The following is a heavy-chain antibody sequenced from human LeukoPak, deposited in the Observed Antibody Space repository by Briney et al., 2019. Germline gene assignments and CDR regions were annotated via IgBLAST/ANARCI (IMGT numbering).Heavy chain of an antibody. CDR3: ARDEAAAKTNALDI. D-gene: IGHD6-13*01. J-gene: IGHJ3*02. CDR2: IYPKSSDT. V-gene: IGHV1-2*02. Sequence: SVKVACKASGYTFTAYYLHWVRQAPGQGLEWMGYIYPKSSDTNYAQNFQGRVTMTMDTSISTVYMELSRLTSDDTAVYYCARDEAAAKTNALDIWGQGTKVTVSS. CDR1: GYTFTAYY.